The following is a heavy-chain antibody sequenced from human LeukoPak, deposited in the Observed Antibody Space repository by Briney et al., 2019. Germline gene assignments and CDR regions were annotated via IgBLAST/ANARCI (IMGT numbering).Heavy chain of an antibody. V-gene: IGHV3-9*01. Sequence: GGSLRLSCAASGFTFDDYAMHWVRQAPGKGLEWVSGISWNSGSIGYADSVKGRFTISRDNAKNSLYLQMNSLRAEDTALYYCAKDIGVAAADAFDIWGQGTMATVSS. D-gene: IGHD6-13*01. CDR3: AKDIGVAAADAFDI. J-gene: IGHJ3*02. CDR1: GFTFDDYA. CDR2: ISWNSGSI.